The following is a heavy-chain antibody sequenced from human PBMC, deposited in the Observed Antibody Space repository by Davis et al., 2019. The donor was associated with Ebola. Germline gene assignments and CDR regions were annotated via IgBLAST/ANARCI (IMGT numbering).Heavy chain of an antibody. CDR2: ISYDGSNK. V-gene: IGHV3-30*18. Sequence: GGSLRLSCAASGFTFSSYGMHWVRQAPGKGLEWVAVISYDGSNKYYADSVKGRFTISRDNSKNTLYLQMNSLRAEDTAVYYCAKGGYSSGWDAFDIRGQGTMVTVSS. D-gene: IGHD6-19*01. CDR3: AKGGYSSGWDAFDI. J-gene: IGHJ3*02. CDR1: GFTFSSYG.